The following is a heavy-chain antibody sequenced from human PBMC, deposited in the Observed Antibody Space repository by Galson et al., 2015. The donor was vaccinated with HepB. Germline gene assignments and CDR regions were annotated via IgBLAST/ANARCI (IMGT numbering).Heavy chain of an antibody. CDR1: GFTFSSYA. J-gene: IGHJ3*02. D-gene: IGHD3-22*01. CDR3: AKTDSIYIRRPLDS. CDR2: ISGSGGST. V-gene: IGHV3-23*01. Sequence: SLRLSCAASGFTFSSYAMSWVRQAPGKGLEWFSAISGSGGSTYYADSVKGRFTISRDNSKNTLYLQMNSLRAEDTAVYHCAKTDSIYIRRPLDSWGPGTMVTVSS.